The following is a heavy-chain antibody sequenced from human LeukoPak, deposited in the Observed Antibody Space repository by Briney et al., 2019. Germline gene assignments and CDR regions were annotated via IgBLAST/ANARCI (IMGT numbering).Heavy chain of an antibody. D-gene: IGHD2-2*01. CDR2: IRYDGSNK. Sequence: GGSLRPSCAASGFTFSSYGMHWVRQAPGKGLEWVAFIRYDGSNKYYADSVKGRFTISRDNSKNTLYLQMNSLRAEDTAVYYCANGRSTSWANYYYYMDVWGKGTTVTVSS. V-gene: IGHV3-30*02. J-gene: IGHJ6*03. CDR1: GFTFSSYG. CDR3: ANGRSTSWANYYYYMDV.